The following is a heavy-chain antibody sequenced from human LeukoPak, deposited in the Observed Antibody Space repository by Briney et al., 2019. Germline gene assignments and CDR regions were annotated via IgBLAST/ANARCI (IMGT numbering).Heavy chain of an antibody. Sequence: GASVKVSCKASGYTFTGYYMHLVRQAPGQGLEWMGWINPNSGGTNYAQKFQGRVTMTRDTSISTAYMELSRLRSDDTAVYYCARLARDEHYDILTGYYSPHFYYWGQGTLVTVSS. CDR3: ARLARDEHYDILTGYYSPHFYY. CDR1: GYTFTGYY. V-gene: IGHV1-2*02. J-gene: IGHJ4*02. D-gene: IGHD3-9*01. CDR2: INPNSGGT.